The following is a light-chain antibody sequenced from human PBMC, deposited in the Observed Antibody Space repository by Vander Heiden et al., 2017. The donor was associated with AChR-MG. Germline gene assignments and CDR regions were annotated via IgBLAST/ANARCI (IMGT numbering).Light chain of an antibody. CDR3: NSYTSSNTWI. Sequence: SALTQPASVSGSPGQSITISCTGTDSDVGNYIYVAWYQQYPGKTPKVILYDVNVRPSGVSDRFSGSKSGNTASLTISDVQPEGEADYYCNSYTSSNTWIFGGGTRLTVL. V-gene: IGLV2-14*03. CDR1: DSDVGNYIY. J-gene: IGLJ2*01. CDR2: DVN.